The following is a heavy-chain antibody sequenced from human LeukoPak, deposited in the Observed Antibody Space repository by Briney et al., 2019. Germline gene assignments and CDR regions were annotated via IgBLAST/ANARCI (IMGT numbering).Heavy chain of an antibody. CDR3: AKDPLGYSDYVTAN. Sequence: PGGSLRLSCAASGFTFSSYAMSWVRQGPGKGLEWVSAISVSGNTYHADSVKGRFTISRDNSKNTLYLQMNSLGVEDTAVYYCAKDPLGYSDYVTANWGQGTLVTVSS. D-gene: IGHD4-11*01. CDR1: GFTFSSYA. J-gene: IGHJ4*02. CDR2: ISVSGNT. V-gene: IGHV3-23*01.